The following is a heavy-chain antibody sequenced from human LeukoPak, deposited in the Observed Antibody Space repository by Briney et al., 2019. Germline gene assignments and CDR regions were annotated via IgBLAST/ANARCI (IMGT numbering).Heavy chain of an antibody. CDR2: IYYSGST. D-gene: IGHD3-22*01. CDR1: GGSISSSSYY. CDR3: ANLFGSSSGYGDY. J-gene: IGHJ4*02. V-gene: IGHV4-39*01. Sequence: PSETLSLTCTVSGGSISSSSYYWGWIRQPPGKGLEWIGSIYYSGSTYYNPSLKSRVTISVNTSKNQFSLKLSSVTAADTAVYYCANLFGSSSGYGDYCGQGPLVTVSS.